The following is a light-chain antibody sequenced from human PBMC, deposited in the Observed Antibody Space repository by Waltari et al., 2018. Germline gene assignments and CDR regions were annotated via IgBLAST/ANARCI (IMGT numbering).Light chain of an antibody. CDR3: CSYAGSSTFVV. Sequence: QSAQTQPASVSGSPGQSITISCTGTSSDVGGYNYVSWYQHHPGKAPKLMIYDVSKRPSGVSNRFSGSKSGNTASLTISGLQAEDEADYYCCSYAGSSTFVVFGGGTKLTVL. J-gene: IGLJ2*01. CDR1: SSDVGGYNY. CDR2: DVS. V-gene: IGLV2-23*02.